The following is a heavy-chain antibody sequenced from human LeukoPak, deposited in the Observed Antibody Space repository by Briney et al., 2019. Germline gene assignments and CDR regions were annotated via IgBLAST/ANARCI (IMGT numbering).Heavy chain of an antibody. CDR1: GGSISSYY. J-gene: IGHJ5*02. Sequence: KPSETLSLTCTVSGGSISSYYWSWIRQPPGKGLEWIGYIYHSGSTYYNPSLKSRVTISVDRSKNQFSLKLSSVTAADTAVYYCARMGGTGTYNWFDPWGQGTLVTVSS. V-gene: IGHV4-59*12. CDR2: IYHSGST. CDR3: ARMGGTGTYNWFDP. D-gene: IGHD1-7*01.